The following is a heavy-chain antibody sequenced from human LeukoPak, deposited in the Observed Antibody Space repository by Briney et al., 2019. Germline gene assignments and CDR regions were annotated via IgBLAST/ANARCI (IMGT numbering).Heavy chain of an antibody. D-gene: IGHD1-26*01. CDR1: GFTFSSYW. V-gene: IGHV3-74*01. Sequence: RPGGSLRLSCAASGFTFSSYWMHWVRHAPGKGMVWVSRINSDGSSTNYADSVKGRFTISRDNANNTLYLQMNSLRAEDTAVYYCARNPSGSYHNNWFDPWGQGTLVTVSS. J-gene: IGHJ5*02. CDR3: ARNPSGSYHNNWFDP. CDR2: INSDGSST.